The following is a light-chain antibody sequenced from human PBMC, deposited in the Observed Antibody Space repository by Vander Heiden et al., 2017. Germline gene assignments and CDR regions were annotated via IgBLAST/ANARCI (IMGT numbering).Light chain of an antibody. J-gene: IGKJ4*01. Sequence: DIQMTQSPSTLSASVGDRVTITCRASQRISSWLAWYQQKPGKAPNLLIYKASSLESGVPSRFSGSGSGTEFTLTISSLQPDDFATYYCQQYNSYLLTFGGGTKVEIK. CDR3: QQYNSYLLT. V-gene: IGKV1-5*03. CDR1: QRISSW. CDR2: KAS.